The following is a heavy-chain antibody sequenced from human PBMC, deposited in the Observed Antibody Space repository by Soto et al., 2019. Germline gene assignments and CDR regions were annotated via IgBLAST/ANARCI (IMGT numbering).Heavy chain of an antibody. CDR2: IIPTIGTT. J-gene: IGHJ4*02. D-gene: IGHD5-12*01. Sequence: QVQLVQSGAEVKKPGSSVKVSCKASGDTFTIFAISWVRQAPGQGLEWMGGIIPTIGTTNYAQRFQGGITVTGGESTGTAYLELSSLKSEETAVYYCARDLGSGYEPGDYWGQGTLVTVSS. V-gene: IGHV1-69*12. CDR3: ARDLGSGYEPGDY. CDR1: GDTFTIFA.